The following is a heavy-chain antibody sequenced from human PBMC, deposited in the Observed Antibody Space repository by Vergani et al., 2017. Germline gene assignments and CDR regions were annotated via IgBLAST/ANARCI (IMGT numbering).Heavy chain of an antibody. Sequence: QVQLQESGPGLVKPSQTLSLTCTVSGGSISSGGYYWSWIRQHPGKGLEWIGYIYYSGSTYYNPSLKSRVTISVYTSKNQFSLKLISVTSADTAVYYCARGGLRFLEWLGALNWFDPWGQGTLVTVSS. J-gene: IGHJ5*02. CDR2: IYYSGST. D-gene: IGHD3-3*01. CDR1: GGSISSGGYY. CDR3: ARGGLRFLEWLGALNWFDP. V-gene: IGHV4-31*03.